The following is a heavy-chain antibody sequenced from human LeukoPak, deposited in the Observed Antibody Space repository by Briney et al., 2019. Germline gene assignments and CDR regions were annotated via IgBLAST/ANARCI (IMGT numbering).Heavy chain of an antibody. V-gene: IGHV4-39*07. J-gene: IGHJ3*02. Sequence: PSETLSLTCTVSGGSISSSSYYWGWIRQPPGKGLEWIGSIYYSGSTYYNPSLKSRVTISVDTSKNQFSLKLSSVTAADTAVYYCARYIAAAGKNAFDIWGQGTMVTVSS. CDR2: IYYSGST. CDR3: ARYIAAAGKNAFDI. D-gene: IGHD6-13*01. CDR1: GGSISSSSYY.